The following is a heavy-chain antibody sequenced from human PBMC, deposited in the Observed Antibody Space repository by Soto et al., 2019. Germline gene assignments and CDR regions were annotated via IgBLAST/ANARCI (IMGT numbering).Heavy chain of an antibody. J-gene: IGHJ4*02. CDR3: ARGRGYCSSTSCFPYYFDY. Sequence: LSLTCAVSGGSISSGGYSWSWIRQPPGKGLEWIGYIYHSGSTYYNPSLKSRVTISVDRSKNQFSLKLSSVTAADTAVYYCARGRGYCSSTSCFPYYFDYWGQGTLVTVSS. V-gene: IGHV4-30-2*01. CDR1: GGSISSGGYS. CDR2: IYHSGST. D-gene: IGHD2-2*01.